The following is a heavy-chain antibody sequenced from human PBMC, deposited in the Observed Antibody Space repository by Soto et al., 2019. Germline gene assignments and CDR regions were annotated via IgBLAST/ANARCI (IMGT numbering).Heavy chain of an antibody. CDR1: GFTFSDYY. J-gene: IGHJ6*02. CDR3: ASDRSWPYYYGMDV. Sequence: GGSLILSCAASGFTFSDYYMSWIRQAPGKGLEWVSYISSSGSTIYYADSVKGRFTIFRDNAKNSLYLQMNSLRAEDTAVYYCASDRSWPYYYGMDVWGQGTTVTVSS. V-gene: IGHV3-11*01. CDR2: ISSSGSTI. D-gene: IGHD6-13*01.